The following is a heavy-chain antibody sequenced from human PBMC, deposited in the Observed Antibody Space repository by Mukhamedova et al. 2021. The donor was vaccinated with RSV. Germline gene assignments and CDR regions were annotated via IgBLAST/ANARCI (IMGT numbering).Heavy chain of an antibody. CDR2: ISYDGSNK. Sequence: SYAMHWVRQAPGKGLEWVAVISYDGSNKYYADSVKGRFTISRDNSKNTLYVQMNSLRPEDTAVYYCASNSYGPFDYWGQGTLVTV. CDR3: ASNSYGPFDY. J-gene: IGHJ4*02. CDR1: SYA. V-gene: IGHV3-30*04. D-gene: IGHD5-18*01.